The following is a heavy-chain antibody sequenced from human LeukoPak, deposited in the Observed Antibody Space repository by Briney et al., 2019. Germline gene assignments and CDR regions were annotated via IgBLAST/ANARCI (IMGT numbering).Heavy chain of an antibody. V-gene: IGHV3-33*06. CDR2: IWYDGTNK. CDR1: GFTFSSYW. CDR3: AKVQEYGDDFFDY. Sequence: GGSLRLSCAASGFTFSSYWMHWVRQAPGKGLEWVAVIWYDGTNKYYADSVKGRFTISRDNSKNTLYLQMNSLRAEDTAVYYCAKVQEYGDDFFDYWGQGTLVTVSS. D-gene: IGHD4-17*01. J-gene: IGHJ4*02.